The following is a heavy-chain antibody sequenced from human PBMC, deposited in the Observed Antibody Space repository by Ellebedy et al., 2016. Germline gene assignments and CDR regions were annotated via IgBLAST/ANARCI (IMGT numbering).Heavy chain of an antibody. V-gene: IGHV3-9*01. CDR2: ISWNSGSI. CDR1: GFTFDDYA. Sequence: GGSLRLXXAASGFTFDDYAMHWVRLVPGRGLEWVSGISWNSGSIDYTDSVKGRFTISRDNAKNSLYLQMNSLRAEDTALYYCAKDHGWAAAAALGSEGFDYWGQGTLVTVSS. J-gene: IGHJ4*02. CDR3: AKDHGWAAAAALGSEGFDY. D-gene: IGHD6-13*01.